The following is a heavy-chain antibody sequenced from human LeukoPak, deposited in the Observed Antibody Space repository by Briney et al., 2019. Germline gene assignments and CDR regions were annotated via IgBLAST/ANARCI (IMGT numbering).Heavy chain of an antibody. V-gene: IGHV5-51*01. CDR1: GYSFTKYW. CDR2: IYPGDSDT. D-gene: IGHD2-15*01. J-gene: IGHJ3*02. CDR3: ARGRVVGGMRAFDI. Sequence: GEALKISCQNSGYSFTKYWIGWVRQMPGKGLEWMVMIYPGDSDTRYSPSFQGQVTISADKSISTAYLQWSSLKASDTAMYYCARGRVVGGMRAFDIWGQGTMVTVSS.